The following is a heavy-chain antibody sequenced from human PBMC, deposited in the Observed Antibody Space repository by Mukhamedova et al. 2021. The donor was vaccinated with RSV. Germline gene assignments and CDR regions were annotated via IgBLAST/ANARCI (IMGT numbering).Heavy chain of an antibody. J-gene: IGHJ4*02. CDR3: ARDSSSGWYSLV. D-gene: IGHD6-19*01. Sequence: SRVTISVDTSKNQFSLKLSSVTAADTAVYYCARDSSSGWYSLVWGQGTLVTVSS. V-gene: IGHV4-39*07.